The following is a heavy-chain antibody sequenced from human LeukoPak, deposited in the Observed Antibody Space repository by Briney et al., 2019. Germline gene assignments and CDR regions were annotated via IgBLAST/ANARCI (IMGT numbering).Heavy chain of an antibody. D-gene: IGHD1-1*01. Sequence: GGSLSLSCAASGFTLSNYGMHWVRQAPGKGLEWVALLWYDGANKNYADSVKGRFTISRDSSKNTVYLQMTSLRAEDTALYYCARDPSGSWNDVGTFDSWGQGTLVSVSS. CDR2: LWYDGANK. J-gene: IGHJ4*02. CDR1: GFTLSNYG. CDR3: ARDPSGSWNDVGTFDS. V-gene: IGHV3-33*01.